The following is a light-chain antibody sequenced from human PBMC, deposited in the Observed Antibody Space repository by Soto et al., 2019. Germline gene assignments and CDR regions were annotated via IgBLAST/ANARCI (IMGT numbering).Light chain of an antibody. CDR3: ASWDGSLKGVV. V-gene: IGLV1-47*01. CDR2: RNN. CDR1: SSNIGTYY. Sequence: QSVLTQPPSVSGAPGQRVTFSCSGSSSNIGTYYTSWYQHLPGAAPKLLISRNNQRPSGVPDRFSGSKSGTSVSLAISGLRSEDEAGYYCASWDGSLKGVVFGGGTKLTVL. J-gene: IGLJ3*02.